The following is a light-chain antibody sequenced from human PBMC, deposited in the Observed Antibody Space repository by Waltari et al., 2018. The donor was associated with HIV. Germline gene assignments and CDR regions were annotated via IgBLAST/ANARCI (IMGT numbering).Light chain of an antibody. CDR1: SSDVGGYNL. V-gene: IGLV2-23*02. J-gene: IGLJ2*01. CDR2: EVS. CDR3: CAYAGSTTYVI. Sequence: QSALTQPASVSGSPGQSITISCTGTSSDVGGYNLVSWYQQHPGKAPKLLIYEVSKPPSEVSKRFSGSKSGNTASLTISGRQAEDEAYYYCCAYAGSTTYVIFGGGTKLTVL.